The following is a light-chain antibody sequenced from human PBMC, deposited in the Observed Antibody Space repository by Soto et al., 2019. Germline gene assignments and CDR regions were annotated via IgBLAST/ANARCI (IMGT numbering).Light chain of an antibody. Sequence: SYELTQPPSVSVSPGQTARITCSGDALPKQYAYWYQQKPGQAPVLVIYKDSERPSGIPERFSGSSSGTTVTLTISGVQAEDEADYYCQSADSTPVFGGGTQLTVL. V-gene: IGLV3-25*03. CDR3: QSADSTPV. J-gene: IGLJ7*01. CDR2: KDS. CDR1: ALPKQY.